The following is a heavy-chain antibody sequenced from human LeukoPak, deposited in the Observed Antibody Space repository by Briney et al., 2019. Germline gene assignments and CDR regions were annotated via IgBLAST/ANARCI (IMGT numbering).Heavy chain of an antibody. D-gene: IGHD2-15*01. CDR2: FDPEDGET. CDR1: GYTVTELS. V-gene: IGHV1-24*01. Sequence: ASVKVSCKVSGYTVTELSMHWVRQAPGKGLEWMGGFDPEDGETIYAQKFQGRVTMTEDTSTDTAYMELSSLRSEDTAVYYCATSVVPRYCSGGSCYSGPYFWGQGTLVTVSS. CDR3: ATSVVPRYCSGGSCYSGPYF. J-gene: IGHJ4*02.